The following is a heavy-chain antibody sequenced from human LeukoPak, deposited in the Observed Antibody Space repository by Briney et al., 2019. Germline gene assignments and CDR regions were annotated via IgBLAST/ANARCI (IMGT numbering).Heavy chain of an antibody. V-gene: IGHV3-64*01. J-gene: IGHJ4*02. CDR1: GFTFSSYA. D-gene: IGHD6-19*01. CDR3: ARASSGWYGY. Sequence: GGSLRLSYVVSGFTFSSYAMHCVRQAPGKGLEYVSAISSNGGSTYYANSVKGRFTISRDNSKNTLYLQMGSLRVEDMAVYYCARASSGWYGYWGQGTLVTVSS. CDR2: ISSNGGST.